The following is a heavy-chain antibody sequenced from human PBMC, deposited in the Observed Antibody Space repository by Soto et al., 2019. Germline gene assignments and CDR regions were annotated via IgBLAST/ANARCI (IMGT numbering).Heavy chain of an antibody. CDR3: ARGGYCSGGSCSGWFDS. V-gene: IGHV4-4*02. Sequence: QVQLQESGPGLVKPSETLSLTCAVSGVSLTTNNWWTWVRQAPGKGLEWVGEIYQTGNTNYNPSLNRLVIASLDKSKTQVFLKLTSVTAADPAIYYCARGGYCSGGSCSGWFDSWGQGTLVTVSS. D-gene: IGHD2-15*01. CDR1: GVSLTTNNW. J-gene: IGHJ5*01. CDR2: IYQTGNT.